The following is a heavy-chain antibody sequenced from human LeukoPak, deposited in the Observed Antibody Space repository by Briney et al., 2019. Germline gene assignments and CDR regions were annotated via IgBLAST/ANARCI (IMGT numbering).Heavy chain of an antibody. D-gene: IGHD3-22*01. CDR1: GGAFSSNA. CDR3: ARIRGRGYYYDSSAYDAAFDI. CDR2: IIPLFRSA. V-gene: IGHV1-69*05. Sequence: ASVKVSCKASGGAFSSNAITWGRHAPGQGLEWMGRIIPLFRSADYAQKFQGRGTLTTDESMTTAYMELSSLRSEDTAVYYCARIRGRGYYYDSSAYDAAFDIWGQGTKVTVSS. J-gene: IGHJ3*02.